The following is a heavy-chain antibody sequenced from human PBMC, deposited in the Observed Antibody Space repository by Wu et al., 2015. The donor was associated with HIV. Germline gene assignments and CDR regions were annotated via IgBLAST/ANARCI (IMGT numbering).Heavy chain of an antibody. CDR2: ISAYNGNT. D-gene: IGHD3-3*01. CDR1: GYTFTSYG. CDR3: ARVGPRYDFWSGYPPSPGHYYYMDV. J-gene: IGHJ6*03. Sequence: QVQLVQSGAEVKKPGASVKVSCKASGYTFTSYGISWVRQAPGQGLEWMGWISAYNGNTNYAQKLQGRVTMTTDTSTSTAYMELRSLRSDDTAVYYCARVGPRYDFWSGYPPSPGHYYYMDVWGKGTTVTVSS. V-gene: IGHV1-18*01.